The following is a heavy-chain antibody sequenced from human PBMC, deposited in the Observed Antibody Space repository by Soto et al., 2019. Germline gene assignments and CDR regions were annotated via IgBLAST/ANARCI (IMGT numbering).Heavy chain of an antibody. CDR3: ARGGGYDSFDF. V-gene: IGHV4-39*07. D-gene: IGHD2-15*01. Sequence: SETLSLACSVSGGSIVSSSYCFGWIRQPPGKGLEWIVSHYYTGTTYYNPSFKSRLSLSIDRTRNQFSLSLSSMTAADKAVYYCARGGGYDSFDFWGQGIQVTVSS. J-gene: IGHJ4*02. CDR2: HYYTGTT. CDR1: GGSIVSSSYC.